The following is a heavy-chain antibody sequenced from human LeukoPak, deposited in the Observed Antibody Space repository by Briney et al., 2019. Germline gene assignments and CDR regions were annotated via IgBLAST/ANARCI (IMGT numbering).Heavy chain of an antibody. V-gene: IGHV1-18*01. Sequence: ASVKVSCKASGYTFTSYGISWVRQAPGQGLEWMGWISAYNGNTNYAQKLQGRVTMTTDTSTSTAYMELRGLRSDDTAVYYCARLREGMIVVIFDYWGQGTLVTVSS. CDR2: ISAYNGNT. CDR1: GYTFTSYG. CDR3: ARLREGMIVVIFDY. J-gene: IGHJ4*02. D-gene: IGHD3-22*01.